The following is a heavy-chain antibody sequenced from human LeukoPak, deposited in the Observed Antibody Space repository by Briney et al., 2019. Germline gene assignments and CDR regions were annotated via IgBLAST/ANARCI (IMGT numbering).Heavy chain of an antibody. Sequence: SETLSLTCTVSGGSVSGSYYWGWIRQPPGKGLEWIGNIYYSGTTYCSPSLKSRVTISVDTSKNQFSLRLSSVTAADTAVYYCATIDDSSGYYYFAYWGQGTLVTVSS. CDR3: ATIDDSSGYYYFAY. CDR2: IYYSGTT. V-gene: IGHV4-39*01. J-gene: IGHJ4*02. CDR1: GGSVSGSYY. D-gene: IGHD3-22*01.